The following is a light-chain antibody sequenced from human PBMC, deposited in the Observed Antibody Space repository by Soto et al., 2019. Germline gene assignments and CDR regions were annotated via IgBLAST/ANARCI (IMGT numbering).Light chain of an antibody. Sequence: DIQMTQSPSTLSASVGDRVTITCRASQSISSWVAWYQQKPGKAPKLLIYKASTLESGVPSRFSGSGSGTEFTLTISSLQPADSATYYCPQYDSYALTFGGGTKVEIK. V-gene: IGKV1-5*03. CDR2: KAS. CDR3: PQYDSYALT. J-gene: IGKJ4*01. CDR1: QSISSW.